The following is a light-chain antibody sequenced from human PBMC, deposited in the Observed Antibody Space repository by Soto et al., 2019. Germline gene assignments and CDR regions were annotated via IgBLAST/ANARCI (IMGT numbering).Light chain of an antibody. CDR2: DAS. J-gene: IGKJ4*01. CDR3: QQYGISPLS. Sequence: EIVLTQSPGTLSLSPGERATLSCRASQGVGSSYLAWYQQKPGQAPRLLIYDASSRATGIPDRYSGSGSGTDFTLTISRLEPEDFAVYSCQQYGISPLSFGGGSKVEIK. CDR1: QGVGSSY. V-gene: IGKV3-20*01.